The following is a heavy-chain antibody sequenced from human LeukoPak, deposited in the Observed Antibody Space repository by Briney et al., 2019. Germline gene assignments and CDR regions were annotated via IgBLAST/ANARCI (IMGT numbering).Heavy chain of an antibody. CDR1: GGAISSYY. V-gene: IGHV4-59*01. J-gene: IGHJ5*02. D-gene: IGHD3-3*01. CDR3: VTGGYYDCCSGSWGDTWIDP. CDR2: MDYCGST. Sequence: SETLSLTCTVSGGAISSYYWSWIRGPPGQGGGGIGYMDYCGSTNYHPSLKRPVTVSVYPSKNQFSLTLRSVTAAGPGVNSCVTGGYYDCCSGSWGDTWIDPWGQGTLVTVSS.